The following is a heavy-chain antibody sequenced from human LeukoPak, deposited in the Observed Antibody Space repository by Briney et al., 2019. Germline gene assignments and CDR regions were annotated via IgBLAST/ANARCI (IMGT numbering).Heavy chain of an antibody. D-gene: IGHD1-26*01. CDR3: AREGRGYYFDY. CDR1: GFTLSNYN. J-gene: IGHJ4*02. V-gene: IGHV3-21*04. Sequence: GGSLRLSCAASGFTLSNYNMNWVRQAPGKGLEWVSSISSSSSYLFFADSVKGRFTISRDNTKNSLYLQMNSLRAEDTAVYYCAREGRGYYFDYWGQGTLVTVSS. CDR2: ISSSSSYL.